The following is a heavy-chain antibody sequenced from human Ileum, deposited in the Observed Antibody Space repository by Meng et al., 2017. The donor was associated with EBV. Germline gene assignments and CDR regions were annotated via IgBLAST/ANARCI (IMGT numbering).Heavy chain of an antibody. CDR2: IYHSGST. V-gene: IGHV4-4*02. J-gene: IGHJ4*02. Sequence: GHRQEPGPGLVKPSGTRSLTCAVSGGSMSSTNWWSWVRQPPGKGLEWIGEIYHSGSTNYNPSLKSRVSISVDKSKNQFSLKLSSVTAADTAVYYCARADKVRFDYWGQGTLVTVSS. CDR1: GGSMSSTNW. CDR3: ARADKVRFDY.